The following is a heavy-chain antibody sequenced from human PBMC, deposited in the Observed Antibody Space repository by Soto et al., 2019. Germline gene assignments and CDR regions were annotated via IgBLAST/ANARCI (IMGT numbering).Heavy chain of an antibody. CDR1: GFTFRNYA. CDR2: ISAGSGGNT. V-gene: IGHV3-23*01. D-gene: IGHD3-3*01. CDR3: AKHPTDFWSGYYRVYYYYMDV. Sequence: GGSLRLSCAATGFTFRNYAMCWVRQAPGEGLEWVSGISAGSGGNTYYADSVKGRFTISRDNSRNTLYLQMNSLRAEDTAVYYCAKHPTDFWSGYYRVYYYYMDVWGKGTTVTVSS. J-gene: IGHJ6*03.